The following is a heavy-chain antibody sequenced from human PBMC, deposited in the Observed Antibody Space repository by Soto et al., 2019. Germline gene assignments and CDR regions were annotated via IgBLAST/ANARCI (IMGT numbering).Heavy chain of an antibody. CDR3: AREGGLRYFDWSSNYFDY. Sequence: XATLSLTCAVSGYSISSGYYWCCIRQPPGKGLEWIGSIYHSGSTYYNPSLKSRVTISVDTSKNQFSLKLSSVTAADTAVYYCAREGGLRYFDWSSNYFDYWGQGTLVTVSS. V-gene: IGHV4-38-2*02. D-gene: IGHD3-9*01. CDR1: GYSISSGYY. J-gene: IGHJ4*02. CDR2: IYHSGST.